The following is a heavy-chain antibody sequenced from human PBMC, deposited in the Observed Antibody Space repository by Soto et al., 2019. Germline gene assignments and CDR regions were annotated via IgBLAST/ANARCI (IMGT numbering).Heavy chain of an antibody. CDR1: GYTFTGYY. CDR3: ARGGAMTTVPRAFDY. Sequence: ASVKVSCKASGYTFTGYYMHWVRQAPGQGLEWMGWINPNSGGTNYAQKFQGWVTMTRDTSISTAYMELSRLRSDDTAVYYCARGGAMTTVPRAFDYWGQGTLVTVSS. D-gene: IGHD4-17*01. V-gene: IGHV1-2*04. J-gene: IGHJ4*02. CDR2: INPNSGGT.